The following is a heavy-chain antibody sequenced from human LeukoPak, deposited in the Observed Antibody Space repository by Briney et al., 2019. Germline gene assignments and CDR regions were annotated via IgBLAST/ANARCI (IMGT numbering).Heavy chain of an antibody. CDR3: AKDNSGYEDY. Sequence: GGSLRLSCAASGFTFSSYGMHWVRQAPGKGLEWVAFTRYDGSNKYYADSVKGRFTISRDNSKNTLHLQMNSLRAEDTAVYYCAKDNSGYEDYWGQGTLVTVSP. D-gene: IGHD3-22*01. V-gene: IGHV3-30*02. CDR1: GFTFSSYG. J-gene: IGHJ4*02. CDR2: TRYDGSNK.